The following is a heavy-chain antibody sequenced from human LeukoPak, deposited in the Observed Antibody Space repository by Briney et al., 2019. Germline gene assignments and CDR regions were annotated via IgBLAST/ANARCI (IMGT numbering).Heavy chain of an antibody. CDR1: GYTFTSYA. Sequence: GASVKVSCKASGYTFTSYAMHWVRQAPGQRLEWMGWINAGNGNTKYSQKFQGRVTITRDTSASTAYTELSSLRSEDTAVYYCARVSYDSSGYGWFDPWGQGTLVTVSS. CDR2: INAGNGNT. D-gene: IGHD3-22*01. V-gene: IGHV1-3*01. CDR3: ARVSYDSSGYGWFDP. J-gene: IGHJ5*02.